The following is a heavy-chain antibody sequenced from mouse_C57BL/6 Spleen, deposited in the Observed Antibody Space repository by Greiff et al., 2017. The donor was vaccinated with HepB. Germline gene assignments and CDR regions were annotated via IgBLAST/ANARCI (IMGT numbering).Heavy chain of an antibody. CDR1: GYSITSGYY. D-gene: IGHD3-2*02. J-gene: IGHJ2*01. V-gene: IGHV3-6*01. Sequence: EVQLQQSGPGLVKPSQSLSLTCSVTGYSITSGYYWNWIRQFPGNKLEWMGYISYDGSNNYNPSLKNRISITRDTSKNQFFLKLNSVTTEDTATYYCARETAQALDYWGQGTTLTVSS. CDR3: ARETAQALDY. CDR2: ISYDGSN.